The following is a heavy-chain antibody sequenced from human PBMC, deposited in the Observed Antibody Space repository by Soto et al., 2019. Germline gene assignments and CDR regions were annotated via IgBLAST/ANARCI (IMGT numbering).Heavy chain of an antibody. D-gene: IGHD6-19*01. CDR3: ARALYSSGWEFDY. J-gene: IGHJ4*02. Sequence: SVKVSCKASGGTFSSYTISWARQAPGQGLEWMRRIIPILGIANYAQKIQGRDTITADKSTSTAYMELSSLRSEDTAFYYCARALYSSGWEFDYWGQGTLVTVSS. CDR1: GGTFSSYT. CDR2: IIPILGIA. V-gene: IGHV1-69*02.